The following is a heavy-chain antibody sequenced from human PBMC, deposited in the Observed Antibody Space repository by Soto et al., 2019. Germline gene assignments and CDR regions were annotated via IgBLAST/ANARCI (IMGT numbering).Heavy chain of an antibody. CDR2: IIPILGIA. V-gene: IGHV1-69*08. J-gene: IGHJ6*02. Sequence: QVQLVQSGAEVKKPGSSVKVSCKASGGTFSSYTISWVRQAPGQGLEWMGRIIPILGIANYAQKVQGRVKINADKRTGTADMARGSLRSEDTGVYYCARDYSPHQPMGAEAPPLYGMDVWGQGTPVTVSS. CDR1: GGTFSSYT. D-gene: IGHD1-26*01. CDR3: ARDYSPHQPMGAEAPPLYGMDV.